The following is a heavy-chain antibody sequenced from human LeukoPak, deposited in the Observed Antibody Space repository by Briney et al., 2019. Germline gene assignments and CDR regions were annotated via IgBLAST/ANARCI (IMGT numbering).Heavy chain of an antibody. CDR3: ARDYGDYVPFDY. CDR2: IWYDGINK. D-gene: IGHD4-17*01. V-gene: IGHV3-33*01. J-gene: IGHJ4*02. CDR1: GFTFSSYG. Sequence: GRSLRLSCAASGFTFSSYGMHWVRQAPGKGLEWLAVIWYDGINKYYADSVKGRFTISRDNSKNTLYLQMNSLRAEDTAVYYWARDYGDYVPFDYWGQGTLVTVSS.